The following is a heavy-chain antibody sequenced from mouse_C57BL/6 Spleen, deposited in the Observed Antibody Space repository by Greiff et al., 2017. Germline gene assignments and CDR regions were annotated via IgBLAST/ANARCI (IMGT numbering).Heavy chain of an antibody. D-gene: IGHD1-1*02. CDR1: GYTFTSYW. V-gene: IGHV1-64*01. CDR3: ARPSTYYYDAMDY. CDR2: IHPNSGST. J-gene: IGHJ4*01. Sequence: QVQLKQPGAELVKPGASVKLSCKASGYTFTSYWMHWVKQRPGQGLEWIGMIHPNSGSTNYNEKFKSKATLTIDKSSSTAYMQQSSLTSEDSAVYYCARPSTYYYDAMDYWGQGTSVTVSS.